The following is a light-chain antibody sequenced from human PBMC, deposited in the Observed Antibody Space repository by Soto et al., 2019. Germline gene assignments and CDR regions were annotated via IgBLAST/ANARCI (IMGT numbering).Light chain of an antibody. V-gene: IGKV1-27*01. Sequence: DIQMTQSPSSLSASVGDRVTITCRARQGISNYLAWYQQKPGTVPKLLIYAASTLQSGVPSRFSGSGSGTDFSLIISSLQPEDVANYYCRKCEVAPFTFGGGTKLEIK. CDR3: RKCEVAPFT. CDR2: AAS. J-gene: IGKJ4*01. CDR1: QGISNY.